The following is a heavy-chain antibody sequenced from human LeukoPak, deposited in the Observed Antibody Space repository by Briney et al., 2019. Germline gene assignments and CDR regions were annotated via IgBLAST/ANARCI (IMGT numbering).Heavy chain of an antibody. CDR1: GLTFSSYE. CDR2: ISNSGSPI. Sequence: LPGGSLRLSCAASGLTFSSYEMNWVRQAPGKGLEWVSYISNSGSPIYYADSVKGRFTISRDNAKNSLYLQMNSLRAEDTAVYYCARKYCSSTSCLFDYWGQGTLVTVSS. D-gene: IGHD2-2*01. CDR3: ARKYCSSTSCLFDY. J-gene: IGHJ4*02. V-gene: IGHV3-48*03.